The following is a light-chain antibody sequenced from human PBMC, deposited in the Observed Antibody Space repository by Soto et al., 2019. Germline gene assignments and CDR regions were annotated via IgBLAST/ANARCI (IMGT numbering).Light chain of an antibody. CDR1: QSVSRY. V-gene: IGKV3-11*01. Sequence: IVITKPPDTLSFTPGEGATVSCRASQSVSRYLFWYQQKPGLAPRLLIYDASNRATGVPARFSGSGSGTDFTLTISSLEPEDFAVYYCQQRSVWRVRFGQGTRLEIK. CDR3: QQRSVWRVR. J-gene: IGKJ5*01. CDR2: DAS.